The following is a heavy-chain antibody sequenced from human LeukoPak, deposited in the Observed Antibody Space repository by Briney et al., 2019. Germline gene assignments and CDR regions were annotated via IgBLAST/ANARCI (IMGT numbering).Heavy chain of an antibody. CDR2: ISGNGVTT. J-gene: IGHJ4*02. V-gene: IGHV3-23*01. D-gene: IGHD4-23*01. CDR3: AKALYGGNTV. Sequence: GGPLDPSGPPPGSTFTTIPMAWARQPQGGGRGWVSSISGNGVTTYYADSVKGRFTISRDNSKNTLYLQMNSLRAEDTALYYCAKALYGGNTVWGQGTLVTVSS. CDR1: GSTFTTIP.